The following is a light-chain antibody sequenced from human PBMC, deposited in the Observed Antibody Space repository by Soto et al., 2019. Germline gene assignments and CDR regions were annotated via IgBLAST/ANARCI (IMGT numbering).Light chain of an antibody. V-gene: IGKV1-12*01. CDR3: QQRSDWPPIT. Sequence: DIQMTQSPSSVAASIGDRSTITCRASQDIGSWLAWYQQRPGKAPTLLIYAASSLQGGVPSRFSGSGSGTDFTLTISSLQPEDFAVYYCQQRSDWPPITFGQGTRLEIK. CDR1: QDIGSW. J-gene: IGKJ5*01. CDR2: AAS.